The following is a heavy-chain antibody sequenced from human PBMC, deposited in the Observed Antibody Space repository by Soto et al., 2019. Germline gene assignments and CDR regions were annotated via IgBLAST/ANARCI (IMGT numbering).Heavy chain of an antibody. V-gene: IGHV3-33*01. CDR3: ARDQQPSSSPANIDY. CDR2: IWYDGSNK. J-gene: IGHJ4*02. D-gene: IGHD6-13*01. CDR1: GFTFSSYG. Sequence: QVQLVESGGGVVQPGRSLRLSCAASGFTFSSYGMHWVRQAPGKGLEWVAVIWYDGSNKYYADSVKGRFTISRDNSKNTLYLQMNSLRAEDTAVYYCARDQQPSSSPANIDYWGQGTLVTVSS.